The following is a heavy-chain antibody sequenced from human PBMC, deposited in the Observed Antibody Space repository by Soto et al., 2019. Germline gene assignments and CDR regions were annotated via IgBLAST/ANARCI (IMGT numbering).Heavy chain of an antibody. CDR1: GYTFTSTW. J-gene: IGHJ4*02. D-gene: IGHD3-22*01. CDR3: ARDRSPSSAYWWLDY. CDR2: INPYGSAA. V-gene: IGHV1-46*01. Sequence: QVQLVQSGAEVKKPGASVKVSCKASGYTFTSTWMHWVRQAPGQGLEWMGIINPYGSAATYAEKFQGRVTMTRDTSTATDYMELSSLRSEDTAMYYCARDRSPSSAYWWLDYWGQGTQVTVSS.